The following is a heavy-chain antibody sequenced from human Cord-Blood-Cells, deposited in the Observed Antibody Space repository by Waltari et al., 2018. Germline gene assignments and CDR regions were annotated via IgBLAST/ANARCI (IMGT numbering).Heavy chain of an antibody. V-gene: IGHV4-39*01. CDR3: ARRCSSTSCYFRVDY. CDR1: GGSISSSSYY. J-gene: IGHJ4*02. Sequence: QLQLQESGPGLVKPSETLSLTCTVSGGSISSSSYYWGWIRQPPGKGLEWIGSIYYSGSTYYNPSLKGRVTISVDTSKNQFSLKLSSVTAADTAVYYCARRCSSTSCYFRVDYWGQGTLVTGSS. CDR2: IYYSGST. D-gene: IGHD2-2*01.